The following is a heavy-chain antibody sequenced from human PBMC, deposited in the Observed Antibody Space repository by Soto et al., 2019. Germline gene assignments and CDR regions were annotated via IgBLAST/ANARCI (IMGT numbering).Heavy chain of an antibody. J-gene: IGHJ4*02. CDR1: GGSLSSYY. CDR2: IYYSGST. D-gene: IGHD3-16*01. V-gene: IGHV4-59*01. CDR3: ARGESWGIDY. Sequence: PSETLSLTCTVSGGSLSSYYLSWIRQPPGRGLEWIGYIYYSGSTNYNPSLKSRVTILVDTSKNQFSLKLSSVTAADTAVYYCARGESWGIDYWGQGTLVTVSS.